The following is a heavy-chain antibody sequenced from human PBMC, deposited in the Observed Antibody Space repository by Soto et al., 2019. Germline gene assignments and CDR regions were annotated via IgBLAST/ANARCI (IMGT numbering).Heavy chain of an antibody. J-gene: IGHJ3*02. D-gene: IGHD3-22*01. V-gene: IGHV4-31*03. CDR2: IYYSGST. Sequence: SETLSLTCTVSGGSITSGGYYWSWIRQHPGKGLEWIGYIYYSGSTYYNPSLKSRVTISVDTSKNQFSLKLSSVTAADTAVYYCAKSRPYYYDTSGYGAFDIWGQGTMVIVSS. CDR3: AKSRPYYYDTSGYGAFDI. CDR1: GGSITSGGYY.